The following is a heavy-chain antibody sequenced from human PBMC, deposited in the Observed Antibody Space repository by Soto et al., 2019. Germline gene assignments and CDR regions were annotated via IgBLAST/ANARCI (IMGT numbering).Heavy chain of an antibody. CDR3: ARAVGQPNGYYYYGMDV. CDR1: GGCISSYY. J-gene: IGHJ6*01. D-gene: IGHD2-8*01. CDR2: IHDSGST. V-gene: IGHV4-59*01. Sequence: PSETLSLTCTVSGGCISSYYWSWIRQPPGKGLEWIGYIHDSGSTNYNPSLKRRVTISVDRSKNQVSLKLSSVTAADTAVYYCARAVGQPNGYYYYGMDVWGQGTTVTVSS.